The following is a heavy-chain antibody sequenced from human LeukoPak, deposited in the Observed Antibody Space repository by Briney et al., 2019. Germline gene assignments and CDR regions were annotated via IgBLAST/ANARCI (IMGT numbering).Heavy chain of an antibody. J-gene: IGHJ3*02. CDR3: ARDGDLAAAWVSSAFDI. Sequence: ASVKVSCKASGYTFTGYYMHWVRQAPGQGLEWMGWINPNSGGTNYAQKFQGRVTMTRDTSISTAYMELSRLRSDDTAMYYCARDGDLAAAWVSSAFDIWGQGTMVTVSS. CDR1: GYTFTGYY. V-gene: IGHV1-2*02. D-gene: IGHD6-13*01. CDR2: INPNSGGT.